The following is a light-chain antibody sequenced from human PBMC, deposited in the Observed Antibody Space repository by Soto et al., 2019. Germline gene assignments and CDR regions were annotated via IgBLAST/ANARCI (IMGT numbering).Light chain of an antibody. CDR2: TNN. V-gene: IGLV1-44*01. Sequence: QSVLTQPPSASGTPGQRVTISCSGSSSNIGRNTVNWYQQLPGTAPKLLIYTNNQRPSGVPDRFSGSKSVTSASLAISGLQSEDEADYYCAAWDDSLNALVFGGGTKVTVL. J-gene: IGLJ2*01. CDR1: SSNIGRNT. CDR3: AAWDDSLNALV.